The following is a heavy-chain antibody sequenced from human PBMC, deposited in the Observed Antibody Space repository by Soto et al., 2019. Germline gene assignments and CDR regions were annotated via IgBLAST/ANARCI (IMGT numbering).Heavy chain of an antibody. Sequence: LRLSCTASGFTFGDYAMSWFRQAPGKGLEWVGFIRSKAYGGTTEYAASVKGRFTISRDDSKSIAYLQMSSLKTEDTAVYYCTRAMVRGVIITNYYYYGMDVWGQGTTVTVSS. V-gene: IGHV3-49*03. D-gene: IGHD3-10*01. J-gene: IGHJ6*02. CDR2: IRSKAYGGTT. CDR3: TRAMVRGVIITNYYYYGMDV. CDR1: GFTFGDYA.